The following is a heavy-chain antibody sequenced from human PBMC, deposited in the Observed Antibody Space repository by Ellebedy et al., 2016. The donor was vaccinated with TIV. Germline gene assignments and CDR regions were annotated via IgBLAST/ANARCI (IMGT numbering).Heavy chain of an antibody. Sequence: SLKISXAASGFTFEDYAMHWVRQAPGKGLELVSTISWNSNNINNADSVKGRFTISRDNANNALYLEMNSLRPDDTAFYYCVKARYSGYDGDAFDVWGQGTLVSVSS. CDR1: GFTFEDYA. J-gene: IGHJ3*01. D-gene: IGHD5-12*01. CDR3: VKARYSGYDGDAFDV. V-gene: IGHV3-9*01. CDR2: ISWNSNNI.